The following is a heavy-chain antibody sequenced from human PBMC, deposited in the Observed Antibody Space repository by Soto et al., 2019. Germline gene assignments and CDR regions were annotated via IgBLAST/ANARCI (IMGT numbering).Heavy chain of an antibody. J-gene: IGHJ4*02. V-gene: IGHV1-18*01. CDR2: ISPYSGYT. Sequence: AAVKVSCKGFGYSFMKYGINWVRQAPGQGLEWVGWISPYSGYTHSAQKFHGRLTLTTDTAASTAYMELRILRSADTALYYCAREDSVLIPAAQPSRFDSWGQGTLVTVPS. CDR3: AREDSVLIPAAQPSRFDS. CDR1: GYSFMKYG. D-gene: IGHD2-2*01.